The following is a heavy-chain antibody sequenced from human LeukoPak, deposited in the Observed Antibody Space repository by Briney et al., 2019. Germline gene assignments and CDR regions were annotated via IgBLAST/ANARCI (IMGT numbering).Heavy chain of an antibody. CDR3: ARDYSRNSFDY. D-gene: IGHD6-13*01. CDR2: IWYDGINN. CDR1: GFTFSNAW. Sequence: GGSLRLSCAVSGFTFSNAWMSWVRQAPGKGLEWVAVIWYDGINNYYADSVKGRFSISRDNSKNALYLQMNSLSAEDTAVYFCARDYSRNSFDYWGQGTLVTVSS. J-gene: IGHJ4*02. V-gene: IGHV3-33*08.